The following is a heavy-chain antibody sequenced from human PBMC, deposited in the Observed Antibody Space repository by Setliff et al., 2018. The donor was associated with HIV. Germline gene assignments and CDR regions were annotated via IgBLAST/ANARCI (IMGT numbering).Heavy chain of an antibody. J-gene: IGHJ6*03. CDR2: IIPNSGGT. Sequence: ASVKVSCKASGYTFTGYHLHWVRQAPGQGLEWMGRIIPNSGGTNFARNFQGRVTMTRDTSISTAYMELSRLRSDDTAVYYCARGLNDYTNPSYMDVWGKGTTVTVSS. CDR1: GYTFTGYH. V-gene: IGHV1-2*06. D-gene: IGHD4-4*01. CDR3: ARGLNDYTNPSYMDV.